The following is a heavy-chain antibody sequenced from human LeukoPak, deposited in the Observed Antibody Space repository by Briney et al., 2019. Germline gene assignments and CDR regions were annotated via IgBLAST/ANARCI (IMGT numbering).Heavy chain of an antibody. CDR1: GFTFSSYW. CDR3: ARIGYCSGTYCYGFDY. J-gene: IGHJ4*02. V-gene: IGHV3-7*01. D-gene: IGHD2-15*01. Sequence: GSLRLSCAASGFTFSSYWMSWVRQAPGKGLEWVANIKQDGSEKYYVDSVKGRFTISGDNAKNSLYLQMNNLRAEDTAVYYCARIGYCSGTYCYGFDYWGQGTLVTVSS. CDR2: IKQDGSEK.